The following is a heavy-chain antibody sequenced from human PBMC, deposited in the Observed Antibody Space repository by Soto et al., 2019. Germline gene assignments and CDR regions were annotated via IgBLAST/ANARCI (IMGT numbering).Heavy chain of an antibody. V-gene: IGHV1-46*01. CDR2: INPYGGAA. J-gene: IGHJ4*02. CDR1: GYTFTSTW. D-gene: IGHD6-13*01. CDR3: ARDRIGAAAGTFDY. Sequence: ASVKVSCKASGYTFTSTWMHWVRQAPGQGLEWMGIINPYGGAATYAEKFQGRVTITADESTSTAYMELSSLRSEDTAVYYCARDRIGAAAGTFDYWGQGTLVTVSS.